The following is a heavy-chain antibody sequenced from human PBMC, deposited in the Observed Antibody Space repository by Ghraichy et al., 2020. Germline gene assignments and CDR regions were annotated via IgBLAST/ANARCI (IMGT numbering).Heavy chain of an antibody. Sequence: LSLTCAASGFTFASHAMSWVRQAPGKGLEWVSAISVDGVTTYYADSVKGRFTVSRDNSKNTLFLQMNSLRTEDTAMYYCARGGGSRCFDFWGQGSLVTVSS. J-gene: IGHJ4*02. CDR3: ARGGGSRCFDF. CDR2: ISVDGVTT. D-gene: IGHD2-15*01. V-gene: IGHV3-23*01. CDR1: GFTFASHA.